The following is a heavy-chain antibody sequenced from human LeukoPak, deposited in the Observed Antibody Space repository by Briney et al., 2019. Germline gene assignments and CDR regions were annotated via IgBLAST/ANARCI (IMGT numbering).Heavy chain of an antibody. CDR2: IEPVVADI. CDR3: ASGDSSGYYPSPTEAY. V-gene: IGHV5-51*01. Sequence: GGPLKIFRQRSGSLSTTYSSGWVRKLHGKGLEWMQLIEPVVADITYSTSFQAQVSIPADRSISTAYLQWSSLKASDTAMYDCASGDSSGYYPSPTEAYWGQGTLVTVSS. D-gene: IGHD3-22*01. J-gene: IGHJ4*02. CDR1: GSLSTTYS.